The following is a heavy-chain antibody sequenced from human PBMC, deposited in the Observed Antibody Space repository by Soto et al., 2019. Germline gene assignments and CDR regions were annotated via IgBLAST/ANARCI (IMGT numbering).Heavy chain of an antibody. Sequence: QVPLVQSGIEVKKPGASVKVSCKAMGYTFTNYGLSWVRQAPGEGLEWLGWISAYNGHTKYAHKVQDRVTLTTDTSASTAYLELRSLRSDDTAVYYCVRGDGGYFNHWGQGTVVLVSS. CDR3: VRGDGGYFNH. D-gene: IGHD3-16*01. CDR1: GYTFTNYG. CDR2: ISAYNGHT. V-gene: IGHV1-18*01. J-gene: IGHJ4*02.